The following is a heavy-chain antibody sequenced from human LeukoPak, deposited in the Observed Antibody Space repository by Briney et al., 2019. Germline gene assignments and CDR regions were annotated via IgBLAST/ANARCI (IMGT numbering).Heavy chain of an antibody. CDR2: IIPIFGTA. D-gene: IGHD5-24*01. Sequence: SVKVSCKASGGTFSSYAISWVRQAPGQRLEWMGGIIPIFGTANYAQKFQGRVTITADESTSTAYMELSSLRSEDTAVYYCARGLQLDGYFDYWGQGTLVTVSS. CDR3: ARGLQLDGYFDY. J-gene: IGHJ4*02. CDR1: GGTFSSYA. V-gene: IGHV1-69*13.